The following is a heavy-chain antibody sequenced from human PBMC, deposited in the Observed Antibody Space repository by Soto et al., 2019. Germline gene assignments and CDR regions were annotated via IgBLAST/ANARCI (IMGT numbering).Heavy chain of an antibody. CDR3: ARESHDILTGPPWVWYFDL. V-gene: IGHV4-34*01. CDR2: INDRGSI. J-gene: IGHJ2*01. CDR1: GGSFSGYY. Sequence: QVQLQQWGAGPLRPLETLSLTCGVSGGSFSGYYWAWIRQSPGKGLEWSGEINDRGSINYNPSLKSRVSILVDTSKNHYSLNLRSVTSADTAVYYCARESHDILTGPPWVWYFDLWGRGTLVTV. D-gene: IGHD3-9*01.